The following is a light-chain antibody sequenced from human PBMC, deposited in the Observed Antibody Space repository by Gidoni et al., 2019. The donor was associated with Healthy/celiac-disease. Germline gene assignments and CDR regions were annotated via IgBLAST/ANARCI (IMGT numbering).Light chain of an antibody. Sequence: DFQMTQSPSSLSASVGDRVTITCRASQSISSYLYWYQQKPGKAPKLLIYAASSLQSGVPSRFSGSGAGTDCTLTISSLQPEDLETYYCQQSYSTLYSCGQGTKLEIK. CDR3: QQSYSTLYS. CDR1: QSISSY. V-gene: IGKV1-39*01. J-gene: IGKJ2*03. CDR2: AAS.